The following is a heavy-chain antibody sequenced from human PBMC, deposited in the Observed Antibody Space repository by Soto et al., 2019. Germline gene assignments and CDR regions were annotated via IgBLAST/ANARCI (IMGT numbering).Heavy chain of an antibody. J-gene: IGHJ4*02. CDR2: ISYDGSNK. CDR1: GFTFSSYG. Sequence: GESLKISCAASGFTFSSYGMHWVRQAPGKGLEWVAVISYDGSNKYYADSVKGRFTISRDNSKNTLYLQMNSLRAEDTAVYYCAKSGGSGWYYFDYWGQGTLVTVSS. CDR3: AKSGGSGWYYFDY. V-gene: IGHV3-30*18. D-gene: IGHD6-19*01.